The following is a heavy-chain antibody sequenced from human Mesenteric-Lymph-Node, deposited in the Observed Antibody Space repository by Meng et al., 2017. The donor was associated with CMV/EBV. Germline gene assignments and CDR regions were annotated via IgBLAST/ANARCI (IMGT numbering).Heavy chain of an antibody. D-gene: IGHD1-26*01. V-gene: IGHV3-30*02. CDR3: AREARDLLSGMDV. CDR1: GFTFSNYG. Sequence: GESLKISCAASGFTFSNYGMHWIRQAPGKGLEWVAFIRYDESKKYYADSVKGRLTISRDNSKNTFYLQMNTLGPEDTAVYYCAREARDLLSGMDVWGQGTTVTVSS. CDR2: IRYDESKK. J-gene: IGHJ6*02.